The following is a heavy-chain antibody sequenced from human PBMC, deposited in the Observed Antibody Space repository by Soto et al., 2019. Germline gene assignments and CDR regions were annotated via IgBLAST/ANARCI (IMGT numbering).Heavy chain of an antibody. V-gene: IGHV3-73*01. Sequence: EVQLVESGGGLVQPGGSLKLSCAASGFTFSDSAMHWVRQASGKGLEWIGHIRSEADSYATAYAASVKGRFTITRDDSSNAAYLQMNSLKTEDTAVYYCNRHLWAPVSGHWFAPWGQGTLVIVSS. CDR3: NRHLWAPVSGHWFAP. CDR1: GFTFSDSA. J-gene: IGHJ5*02. D-gene: IGHD1-26*01. CDR2: IRSEADSYAT.